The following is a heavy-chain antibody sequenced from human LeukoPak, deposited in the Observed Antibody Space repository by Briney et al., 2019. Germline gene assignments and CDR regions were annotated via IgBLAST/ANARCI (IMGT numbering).Heavy chain of an antibody. CDR1: GFTFSSYG. D-gene: IGHD6-19*01. Sequence: PGGSLRLSCAASGFTFSSYGMHWVRQAPGKGLEWVAFIRYDGSNKYYADSVKGRFTISRDNSKNTLYLQMNSLRAEDTAVYYCAKDAQWLVQRGAFDIWGQGTMVTVSS. CDR2: IRYDGSNK. J-gene: IGHJ3*02. V-gene: IGHV3-30*02. CDR3: AKDAQWLVQRGAFDI.